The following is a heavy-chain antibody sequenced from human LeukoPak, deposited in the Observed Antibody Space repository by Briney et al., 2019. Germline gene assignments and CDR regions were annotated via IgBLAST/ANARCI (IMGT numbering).Heavy chain of an antibody. CDR2: INPDTGGT. D-gene: IGHD3-9*01. J-gene: IGHJ4*02. CDR3: ARDWLLRYSQGGFDY. V-gene: IGHV1-2*02. Sequence: ASVKVSCKASGYTFTDYHMHWVRQAPGQGLECMGWINPDTGGTDYAQKFQGRVTMTTDTSISTAYMELSRLISDDTAVYYCARDWLLRYSQGGFDYWGQGTLVTVSS. CDR1: GYTFTDYH.